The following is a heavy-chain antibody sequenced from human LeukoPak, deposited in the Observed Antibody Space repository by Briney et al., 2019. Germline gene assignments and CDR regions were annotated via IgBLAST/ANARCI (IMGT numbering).Heavy chain of an antibody. V-gene: IGHV1-8*01. D-gene: IGHD2-2*01. CDR1: GYTFTSYD. CDR2: MNPNSGNT. J-gene: IGHJ4*02. CDR3: ARAPDPLGYCSSTSCYEPDY. Sequence: VASVKVSCTASGYTFTSYDINWVRQATGQGLEWMGWMNPNSGNTGYAQKFQGRVTMTRNTSISTAYMELSSLRSEDTAVYYCARAPDPLGYCSSTSCYEPDYWGQGTLVTVSS.